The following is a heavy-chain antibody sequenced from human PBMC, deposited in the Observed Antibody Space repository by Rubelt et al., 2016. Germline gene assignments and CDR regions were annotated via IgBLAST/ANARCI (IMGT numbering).Heavy chain of an antibody. V-gene: IGHV3-30*04. CDR2: ISYDGSNK. CDR3: ARDRRIFGVVSY. D-gene: IGHD3-3*01. CDR1: GFTLSSYA. J-gene: IGHJ4*02. Sequence: GGGVVQPGRSLRLSCAASGFTLSSYAMHWVRQAPGKGLEWVAVISYDGSNKYYADSVKGRFTISRDNAKNTLYLQMNSLRAEDTAVYYCARDRRIFGVVSYWGQGTLVTVSS.